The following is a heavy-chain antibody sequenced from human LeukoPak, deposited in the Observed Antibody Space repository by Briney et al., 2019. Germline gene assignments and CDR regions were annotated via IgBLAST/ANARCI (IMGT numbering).Heavy chain of an antibody. CDR1: GGSISSYY. D-gene: IGHD3-22*01. Sequence: SETLSLTCTVSGGSISSYYWSWIRQPPGKGLEWIGYIYYSGSTNYNPSLKSRVTISVDTSKNQFSLKLSSVTAADTAVYYCARDSDSSGYYFDYWGQGTLVTVSS. J-gene: IGHJ4*02. V-gene: IGHV4-59*12. CDR3: ARDSDSSGYYFDY. CDR2: IYYSGST.